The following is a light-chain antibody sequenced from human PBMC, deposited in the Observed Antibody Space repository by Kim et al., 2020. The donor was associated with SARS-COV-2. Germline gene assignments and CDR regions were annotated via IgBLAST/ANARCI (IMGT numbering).Light chain of an antibody. CDR2: EAS. CDR3: QHFNNWPPWT. Sequence: SPGERATLSCRASQSIGTNVAWYQQRPGQAPRLVIFEASTRATGIPVRFSGSGSGTDFTLTISSLQSEDFAVYYCQHFNNWPPWTFGRGTKVDIK. CDR1: QSIGTN. V-gene: IGKV3D-15*01. J-gene: IGKJ1*01.